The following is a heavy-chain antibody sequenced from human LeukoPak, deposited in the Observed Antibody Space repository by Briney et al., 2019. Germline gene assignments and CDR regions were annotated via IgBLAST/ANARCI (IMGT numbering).Heavy chain of an antibody. CDR2: INHSGST. V-gene: IGHV4-34*01. Sequence: SSETLSLTCAVYGGSFSGYYWSWIRQPPGKGLEWIGEINHSGSTNYNPSLKSRVTISVDTSKNQFSLKLSSVTAADTAVYYCAKVAKYYYGSETYFFFDHWGQGTLVTVSS. D-gene: IGHD3-10*01. J-gene: IGHJ4*02. CDR1: GGSFSGYY. CDR3: AKVAKYYYGSETYFFFDH.